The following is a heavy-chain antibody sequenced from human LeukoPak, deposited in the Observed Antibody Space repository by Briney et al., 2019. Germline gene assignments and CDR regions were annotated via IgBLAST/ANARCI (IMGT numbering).Heavy chain of an antibody. Sequence: GGSLRLSCAASGFTFSTQAMTWVRQAPGRGLEWVATLSGSGAGTYYSDSVQGRFTISRDNSKRTLFLQMNSLRAEDTAFYYCAKAELGVDTFFDYWGQGTLVTVSS. CDR3: AKAELGVDTFFDY. D-gene: IGHD3-3*01. CDR1: GFTFSTQA. J-gene: IGHJ4*02. V-gene: IGHV3-23*01. CDR2: LSGSGAGT.